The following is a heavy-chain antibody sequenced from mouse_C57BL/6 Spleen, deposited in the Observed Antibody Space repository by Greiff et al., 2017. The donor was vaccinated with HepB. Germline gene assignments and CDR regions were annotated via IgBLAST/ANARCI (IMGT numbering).Heavy chain of an antibody. J-gene: IGHJ3*01. CDR3: ARSNWDGAWFAY. CDR1: GYTFTSYW. D-gene: IGHD4-1*01. CDR2: INPSSGYT. V-gene: IGHV1-7*01. Sequence: VQLQQSGAELAKPGASVELSCKASGYTFTSYWMHWVKQRPGQGLEWIGYINPSSGYTKYNQKFKDKATLTADKSPSTAYMQLSSLTYEDSAVYYCARSNWDGAWFAYWGQGTLVTVSA.